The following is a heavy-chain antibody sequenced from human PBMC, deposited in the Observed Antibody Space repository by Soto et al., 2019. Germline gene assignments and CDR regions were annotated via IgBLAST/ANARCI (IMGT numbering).Heavy chain of an antibody. V-gene: IGHV4-30-4*01. CDR1: GGSFSSGDFY. D-gene: IGHD1-26*01. CDR3: ARDVFGRVGATRFMDV. Sequence: PSETLSLTCTVSGGSFSSGDFYWSWNRQPPGKGLEWIGYIYYSGSTYYNPSLKSRVTISVDTSKNQFSLKLSSVTAADTAVYYCARDVFGRVGATRFMDVWGQGTTVTVSS. J-gene: IGHJ6*02. CDR2: IYYSGST.